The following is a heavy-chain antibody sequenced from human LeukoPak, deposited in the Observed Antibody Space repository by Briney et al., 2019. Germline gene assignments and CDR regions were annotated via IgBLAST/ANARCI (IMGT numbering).Heavy chain of an antibody. CDR2: INHSGST. CDR1: GGSFSGYY. CDR3: ARGQLRYFDWLSNNWFDP. Sequence: SSETLSLTCAVYGGSFSGYYWSWIRQPPGKGLEWIGEINHSGSTNYNPSLKSRVTISVDTSKNQFSLKLSSVTAADTAVYYCARGQLRYFDWLSNNWFDPWGQGTLVTVSS. D-gene: IGHD3-9*01. V-gene: IGHV4-34*01. J-gene: IGHJ5*02.